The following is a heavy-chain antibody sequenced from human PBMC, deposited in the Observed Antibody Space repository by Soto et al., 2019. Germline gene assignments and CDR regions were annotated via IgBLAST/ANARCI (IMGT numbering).Heavy chain of an antibody. D-gene: IGHD3-10*01. CDR3: ARELIYGSGSYY. CDR1: GYTFTSYG. Sequence: QVQLVQSGAEVKKPGASVKVSCKASGYTFTSYGITWVRQAPGQGREWMGWIIAYNGNTKYAQKLQGRVTMTTDTTTSTAHMELRSLRSNDTAVYYCARELIYGSGSYYWGQGTLVTGCS. J-gene: IGHJ4*02. CDR2: IIAYNGNT. V-gene: IGHV1-18*01.